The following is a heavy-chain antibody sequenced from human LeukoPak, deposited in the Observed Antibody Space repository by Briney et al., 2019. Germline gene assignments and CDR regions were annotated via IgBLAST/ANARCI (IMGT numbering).Heavy chain of an antibody. V-gene: IGHV1-58*01. CDR1: GFTFTIAA. J-gene: IGHJ4*02. Sequence: GTSVMGSCKASGFTFTIAAVQWVRQARGQRLEWIGWIVVGSGNTNYAQKFQERVTITRDMSTSTAYMELSSLRSEDTAVYYCAVGPIAAAGTGDYWGQGTLVTVPS. D-gene: IGHD6-13*01. CDR2: IVVGSGNT. CDR3: AVGPIAAAGTGDY.